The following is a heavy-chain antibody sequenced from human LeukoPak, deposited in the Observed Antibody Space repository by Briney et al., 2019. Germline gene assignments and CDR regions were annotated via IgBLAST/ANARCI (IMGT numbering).Heavy chain of an antibody. Sequence: GGSLRLSCAASGFTFSSYAMNWVRQAPGKGLEWVSAITGSGGTTYYADSVRGRFTISRDNSKNTLYLQMNSLRAEDTAMYYCAKSRSEVVVAAANYWGQGTLITVSS. D-gene: IGHD2-15*01. CDR2: ITGSGGTT. J-gene: IGHJ4*02. V-gene: IGHV3-23*01. CDR1: GFTFSSYA. CDR3: AKSRSEVVVAAANY.